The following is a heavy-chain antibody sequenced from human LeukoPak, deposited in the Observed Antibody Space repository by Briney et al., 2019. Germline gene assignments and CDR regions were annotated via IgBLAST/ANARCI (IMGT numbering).Heavy chain of an antibody. CDR2: IYSGGST. V-gene: IGHV3-53*01. J-gene: IGHJ4*02. Sequence: PGGSLRLSCAASGFTFSSYWMSWVRQAPGKGLEWVSVIYSGGSTYYADSVKGRFTISRDNSKNTLYLQMNSLRAEDTAVYYCARGRLGPFDYWGQGTLVTVSP. CDR1: GFTFSSYW. CDR3: ARGRLGPFDY. D-gene: IGHD3-16*01.